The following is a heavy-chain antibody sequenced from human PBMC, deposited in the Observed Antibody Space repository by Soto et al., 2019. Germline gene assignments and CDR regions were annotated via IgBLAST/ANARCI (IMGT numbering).Heavy chain of an antibody. CDR1: GFTFSSYG. J-gene: IGHJ3*02. CDR3: ARARQYYYDSSGYPAGPLGAFDI. CDR2: IWYDGSNK. V-gene: IGHV3-33*01. Sequence: QVQLVESGGGVVQPGRSLRLSCAASGFTFSSYGMHWVRQAPGKGLEWVAVIWYDGSNKYYADSVKGRFTISRDNSKNTLYLQMNSLRAEDTAVYYCARARQYYYDSSGYPAGPLGAFDIWGQGTMVTVSS. D-gene: IGHD3-22*01.